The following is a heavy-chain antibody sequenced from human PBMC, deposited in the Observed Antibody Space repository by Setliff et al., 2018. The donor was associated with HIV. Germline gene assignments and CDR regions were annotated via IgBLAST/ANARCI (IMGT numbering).Heavy chain of an antibody. J-gene: IGHJ6*02. CDR1: GYIFTSNW. CDR3: ATLQPDAVDV. CDR2: IDPTDSET. V-gene: IGHV5-10-1*04. D-gene: IGHD2-8*01. Sequence: GESLKISCKGSGYIFTSNWISWVRQMPGKGLEWMGRIDPTDSETRYSPSFEGQVIISADKSISTAYLQWSSLKASDTTMYYCATLQPDAVDVWGQGTTVTVSS.